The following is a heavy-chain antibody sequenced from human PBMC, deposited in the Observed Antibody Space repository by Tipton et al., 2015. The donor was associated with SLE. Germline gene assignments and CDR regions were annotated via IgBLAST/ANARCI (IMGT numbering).Heavy chain of an antibody. CDR1: GFIFSNYE. D-gene: IGHD4-17*01. V-gene: IGHV3-48*03. CDR2: IDSSGSIT. J-gene: IGHJ4*02. CDR3: ARDENGDYDFDY. Sequence: SLRLSCAASGFIFSNYEMNWVRQAPGKGLEWVSFIDSSGSITLYADSVKGRFTISRDNAKNSVYLQMNSLRVEDTALYYCARDENGDYDFDYWGLGTLVTVSS.